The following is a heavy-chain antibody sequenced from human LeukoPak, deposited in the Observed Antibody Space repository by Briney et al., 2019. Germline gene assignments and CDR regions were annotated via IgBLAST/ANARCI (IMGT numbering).Heavy chain of an antibody. CDR1: GYTSTTYA. J-gene: IGHJ4*02. Sequence: ASVKVSCKASGYTSTTYAMHWVRQAPGQRLEWMGWMNTGNGNTRYSRKFQGRVTITRDTSASTAYMELSSLRSEDTAVYYCARDGLAAAVDYWGQGTLVTVSS. V-gene: IGHV1-3*04. CDR3: ARDGLAAAVDY. D-gene: IGHD6-13*01. CDR2: MNTGNGNT.